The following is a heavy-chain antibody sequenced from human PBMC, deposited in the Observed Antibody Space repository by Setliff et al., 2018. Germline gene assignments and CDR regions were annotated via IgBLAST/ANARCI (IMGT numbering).Heavy chain of an antibody. J-gene: IGHJ6*02. CDR3: ARGPDLTAVGATYFYGMDV. V-gene: IGHV4-4*07. CDR2: MIVSGGA. CDR1: GGSVTESF. Sequence: PSETLSLTCTVSGGSVTESFWSWIRQPAGRGLEWIGRMIVSGGADYNPSLKSRVTMSVDSPNNKFSLNLSSVSAADTAVYYCARGPDLTAVGATYFYGMDVWGQGATGTVS. D-gene: IGHD6-19*01.